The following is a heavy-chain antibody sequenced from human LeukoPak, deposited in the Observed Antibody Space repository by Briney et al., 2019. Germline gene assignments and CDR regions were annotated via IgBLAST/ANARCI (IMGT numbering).Heavy chain of an antibody. CDR3: ARATLRFLEWSDAFDI. CDR1: GGPISSYY. V-gene: IGHV4-4*07. D-gene: IGHD3-3*01. CDR2: IYTSGST. J-gene: IGHJ3*02. Sequence: SETLSLTCSVSGGPISSYYWSWIRQPAGKGLEWIGRIYTSGSTNYNPSLKSRVTMSVDTSKNQFSLKLSSVTAADTAVYYCARATLRFLEWSDAFDIWGQGTMVTVSS.